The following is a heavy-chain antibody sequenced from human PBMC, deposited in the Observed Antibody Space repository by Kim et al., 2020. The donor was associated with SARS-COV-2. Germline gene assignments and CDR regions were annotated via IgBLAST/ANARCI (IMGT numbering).Heavy chain of an antibody. J-gene: IGHJ6*02. CDR3: TTWSWYYYYYGMDV. V-gene: IGHV3-15*01. D-gene: IGHD1-26*01. Sequence: YAEPVKGRFTISRDDSKNTLDLQMNSLKTEDTAVYYCTTWSWYYYYYGMDVWGQGTTVTVSS.